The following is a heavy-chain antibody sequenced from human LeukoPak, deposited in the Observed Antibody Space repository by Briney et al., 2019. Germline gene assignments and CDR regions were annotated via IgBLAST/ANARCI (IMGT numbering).Heavy chain of an antibody. V-gene: IGHV3-48*03. CDR2: ISSSGRTM. Sequence: GRSLRLSCAAAGFTFSSYEMDWVRQAPGKGLEWVSYISSSGRTMYYADSVKGRFTISRYNDKNSMYLQMTSLRAEDPAVYYCARDLYGDFDAVTFDYWGQGTLVTVSS. D-gene: IGHD4-17*01. J-gene: IGHJ4*02. CDR3: ARDLYGDFDAVTFDY. CDR1: GFTFSSYE.